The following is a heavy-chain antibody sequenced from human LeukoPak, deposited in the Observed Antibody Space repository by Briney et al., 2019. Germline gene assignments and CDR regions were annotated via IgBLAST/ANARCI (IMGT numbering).Heavy chain of an antibody. CDR3: TRFEYSSSQ. CDR2: IRSKANSYAT. Sequence: GGSLRLSCAASGFTFSGSAMHWVRQASGKGLEWVGRIRSKANSYATAYAASVKGRFTISRDDSKNTEYLQMNSLKTEDTAVYYCTRFEYSSSQGGQGTLVTVSS. V-gene: IGHV3-73*01. CDR1: GFTFSGSA. J-gene: IGHJ4*02. D-gene: IGHD6-6*01.